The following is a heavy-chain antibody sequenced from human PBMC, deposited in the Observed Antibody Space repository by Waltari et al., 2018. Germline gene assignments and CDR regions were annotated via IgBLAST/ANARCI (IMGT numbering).Heavy chain of an antibody. Sequence: QVQLVESGGGVVQPGRSLRLSCAASGFTFSSYAMHWVRQAPGKGLEWVAVRSYDGSNKYYADSVKGRFTISRDNSKNTLYLQMNSLRAEDTTVYYCARDHGGSRAFDIWGQGTMVTVSS. CDR2: RSYDGSNK. J-gene: IGHJ3*02. V-gene: IGHV3-30-3*01. D-gene: IGHD1-26*01. CDR1: GFTFSSYA. CDR3: ARDHGGSRAFDI.